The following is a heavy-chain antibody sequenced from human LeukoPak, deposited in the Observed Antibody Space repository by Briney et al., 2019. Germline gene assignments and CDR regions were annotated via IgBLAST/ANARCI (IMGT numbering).Heavy chain of an antibody. V-gene: IGHV5-51*01. J-gene: IGHJ4*02. CDR3: ARGYYYFDY. CDR2: IYPADSHP. D-gene: IGHD3-22*01. Sequence: GESLRISCKGSGYSFTSYWIGWVRQMPGKGLEWMWIIYPADSHPRYSPSFQGQVTISADKSVSTAYLQWSSLKASDTAMYYCARGYYYFDYWGQGTLVTVSS. CDR1: GYSFTSYW.